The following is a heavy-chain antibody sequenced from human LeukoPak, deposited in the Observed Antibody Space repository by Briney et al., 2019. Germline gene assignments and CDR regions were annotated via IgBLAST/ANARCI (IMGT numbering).Heavy chain of an antibody. J-gene: IGHJ5*02. D-gene: IGHD6-13*01. V-gene: IGHV7-4-1*02. CDR3: ARALWVAAAGILTGFDP. Sequence: ASVKVSCKASGYTFTSYAMNWVRQAPGQGLEWMGWINTNTGNPTYAQGFTGRFVFSLDTSVSTAYLQISSLKAEDTAVYYCARALWVAAAGILTGFDPWGQGTLVTVSS. CDR2: INTNTGNP. CDR1: GYTFTSYA.